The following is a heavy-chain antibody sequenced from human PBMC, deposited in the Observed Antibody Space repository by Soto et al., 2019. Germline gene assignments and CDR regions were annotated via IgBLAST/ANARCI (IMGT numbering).Heavy chain of an antibody. D-gene: IGHD3-22*01. V-gene: IGHV3-23*01. Sequence: PGGSLRLSCAASGFTFSSYAMSWVRQAPGKGLEWVSAISGSGGSTYYADSVKSRFTISRDNSKNTLYLQMNSLRAEDTAVYYCARDVFEYYDSSGSDYFDYWGQGTLVTVSS. CDR2: ISGSGGST. CDR3: ARDVFEYYDSSGSDYFDY. J-gene: IGHJ4*02. CDR1: GFTFSSYA.